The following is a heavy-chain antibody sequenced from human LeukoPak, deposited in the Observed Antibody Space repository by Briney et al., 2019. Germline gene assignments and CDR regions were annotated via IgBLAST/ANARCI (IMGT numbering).Heavy chain of an antibody. V-gene: IGHV3-21*01. J-gene: IGHJ1*01. CDR2: ISSSSSYI. CDR3: ARGLYDSSGYPPTYFQH. CDR1: GFTFSSYS. Sequence: PGGSLRLSCAASGFTFSSYSMNWVRQAPGKGLEWVSSISSSSSYIYYADSVKGRFTISRDNAKNSLYLQMNSLRAEDTAVYYCARGLYDSSGYPPTYFQHWGQGTLVTVSS. D-gene: IGHD3-22*01.